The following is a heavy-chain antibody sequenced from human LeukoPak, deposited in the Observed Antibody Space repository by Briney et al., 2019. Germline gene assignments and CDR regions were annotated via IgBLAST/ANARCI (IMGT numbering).Heavy chain of an antibody. D-gene: IGHD6-6*01. V-gene: IGHV1-2*02. CDR3: ARDDDSIAANYDY. CDR2: INPNSGGT. CDR1: GYTFTGYY. J-gene: IGHJ4*02. Sequence: ASVKVTCKASGYTFTGYYMHWVRQAPGQGLEWMGWINPNSGGTNYAQKFQGRVTMTRDTSISTAYMELSRLRSDDTAVYYSARDDDSIAANYDYWGQGTLVTVSS.